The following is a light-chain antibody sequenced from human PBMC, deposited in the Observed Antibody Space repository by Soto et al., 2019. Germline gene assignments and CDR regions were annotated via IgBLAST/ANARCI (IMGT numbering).Light chain of an antibody. J-gene: IGLJ1*01. V-gene: IGLV2-23*01. CDR2: EGT. Sequence: QSVLTQPASVSGSPGQSITISCTRSSTDFENYNLVSWYQHCPDKAPKLIIYEGTKRPSEISDRFSGSESDTTASLTISGLQAEDEADYYCCSYAGTNTYLFGTATQLTVL. CDR1: STDFENYNL. CDR3: CSYAGTNTYL.